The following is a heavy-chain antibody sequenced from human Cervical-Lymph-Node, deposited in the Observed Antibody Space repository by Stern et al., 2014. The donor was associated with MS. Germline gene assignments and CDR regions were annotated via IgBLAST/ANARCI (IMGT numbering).Heavy chain of an antibody. CDR1: GFTFKSYT. Sequence: VQLVESGGGVVQPGRSLRLSCSASGFTFKSYTMQGVRQPPGKGLELVAVVTYYGTNKYYADSALGRLTVPRDNTQHNLVLHTNSLSPEDSAVYYCAKYAETFDSWGQGTLVIVSS. J-gene: IGHJ4*02. CDR3: AKYAETFDS. V-gene: IGHV3-30-3*02. D-gene: IGHD5-24*01. CDR2: VTYYGTNK.